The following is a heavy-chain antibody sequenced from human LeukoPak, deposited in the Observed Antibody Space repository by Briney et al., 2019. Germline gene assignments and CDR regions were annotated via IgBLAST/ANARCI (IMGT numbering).Heavy chain of an antibody. D-gene: IGHD6-19*01. CDR3: ARDLAGYSSGWYYFDY. CDR2: INPNSGGT. Sequence: GASVKVSCKASGYTFIDYYIHWVRQAPGQGLEWMGRINPNSGGTSYAQKFQDRVTMTRDASISTAYMELSRLRSDGTAVYYCARDLAGYSSGWYYFDYWGQGTLVTVSS. J-gene: IGHJ4*02. V-gene: IGHV1-2*06. CDR1: GYTFIDYY.